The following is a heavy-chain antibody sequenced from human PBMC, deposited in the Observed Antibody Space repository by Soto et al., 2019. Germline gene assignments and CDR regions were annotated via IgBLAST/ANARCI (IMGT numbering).Heavy chain of an antibody. Sequence: GGSLRLSCAASGFTFSSYGMHWVRQAPGKGLEWVAVISYDGSNKYYADSVKGRFIISRDNSKNTLYLQMNSLRAEDTAVYYCAKGSLRFLEWSGYYYGMDVWGQGTTVTVSS. CDR2: ISYDGSNK. CDR1: GFTFSSYG. J-gene: IGHJ6*02. D-gene: IGHD3-3*01. CDR3: AKGSLRFLEWSGYYYGMDV. V-gene: IGHV3-30*18.